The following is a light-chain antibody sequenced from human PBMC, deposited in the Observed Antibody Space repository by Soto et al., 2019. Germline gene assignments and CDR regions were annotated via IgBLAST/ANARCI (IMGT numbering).Light chain of an antibody. V-gene: IGKV2-30*01. CDR3: MQGTYWPPT. CDR1: QSVVYSDGNAY. Sequence: DVVMTQSPPSLAVTLGQPASISCRSSQSVVYSDGNAYLNWFQQRPGQSPRRLIYTVSNRVSGVPDRFSGGGSGTDFTLKITRVEADDVGIYYLMQGTYWPPTFGQGTKVEI. CDR2: TVS. J-gene: IGKJ1*01.